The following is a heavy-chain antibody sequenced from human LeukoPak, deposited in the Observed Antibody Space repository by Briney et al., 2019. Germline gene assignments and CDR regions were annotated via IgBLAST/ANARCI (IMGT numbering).Heavy chain of an antibody. CDR2: ISYDGSNK. V-gene: IGHV3-30-3*01. CDR3: ARDSYKALEWLLDVRATYGMDV. Sequence: PGGSLRLSCAASGFTFSSYAMHWVRQAPGKGLEWVAVISYDGSNKYYADSVKGRFTISRDNSKNTLYLQMNSLRAEDTAVYYCARDSYKALEWLLDVRATYGMDVWGQGTTVTVSS. CDR1: GFTFSSYA. J-gene: IGHJ6*02. D-gene: IGHD3-3*01.